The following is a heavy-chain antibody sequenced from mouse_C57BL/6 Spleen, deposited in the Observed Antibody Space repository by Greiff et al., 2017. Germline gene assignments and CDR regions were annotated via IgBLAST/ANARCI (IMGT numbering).Heavy chain of an antibody. CDR3: ARMEVVPTNYYAMVY. V-gene: IGHV14-2*01. Sequence: EVQVVESGAELVKPGASVKLSCTASGFNIKDYYMHWVKQRTEQGLEWIGRIDPEDGETKYAPKFQGKATITADTSSNTAYLQLSSLTSEDTAVYYCARMEVVPTNYYAMVYWGQGSSVTVCS. D-gene: IGHD1-1*01. CDR2: IDPEDGET. CDR1: GFNIKDYY. J-gene: IGHJ4*01.